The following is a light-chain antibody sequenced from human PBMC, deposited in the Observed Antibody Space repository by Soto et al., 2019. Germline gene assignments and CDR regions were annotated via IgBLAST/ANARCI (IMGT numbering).Light chain of an antibody. J-gene: IGLJ3*02. CDR1: SRDVGAYDS. V-gene: IGLV2-8*01. CDR2: DVF. Sequence: QSALTQPPSASGSPGQSVTISCTGTSRDVGAYDSVSWYQQHPGKAPKLMIYDVFKRPSRVPDRFSGSKSGNTASLTVSGLQAEDEADYYCCSYAGSYTLVFGGGTKVTVL. CDR3: CSYAGSYTLV.